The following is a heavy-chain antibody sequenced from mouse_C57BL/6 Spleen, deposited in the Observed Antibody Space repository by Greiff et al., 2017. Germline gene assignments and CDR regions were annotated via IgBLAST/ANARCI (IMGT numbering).Heavy chain of an antibody. V-gene: IGHV1-53*01. D-gene: IGHD1-1*01. CDR1: GYTFTSYW. Sequence: QVQLQQPGTELVKPGASVKLSCKASGYTFTSYWMHWVKQRPGQGLEWIGNINPSNGGTNYNEKFKSKDTLTVDKSSSTAYMQLSSLTSEDSAVYYCARFPYYYGSSYWYFDVWGTGTTVTVSS. CDR2: INPSNGGT. CDR3: ARFPYYYGSSYWYFDV. J-gene: IGHJ1*03.